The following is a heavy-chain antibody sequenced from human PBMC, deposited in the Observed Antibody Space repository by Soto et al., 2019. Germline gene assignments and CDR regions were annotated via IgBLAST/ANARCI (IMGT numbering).Heavy chain of an antibody. CDR2: INPNNGGS. CDR3: ARGEGNCDGRGGSGIYAEYFEH. Sequence: QVQLVQSGAEVKKPGASVTVSCRASGYTFIAYYIHWVRQAPGQGLEGMGWINPNNGGSTFAQKFQGRVTMTRDTAFSTHHMDLGGLRFDDTPGYYWARGEGNCDGRGGSGIYAEYFEHWGQGTLVPVSS. V-gene: IGHV1-2*02. D-gene: IGHD2-15*01. CDR1: GYTFIAYY. J-gene: IGHJ1*01.